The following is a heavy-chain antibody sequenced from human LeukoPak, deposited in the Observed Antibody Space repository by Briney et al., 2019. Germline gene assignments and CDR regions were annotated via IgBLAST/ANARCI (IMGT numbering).Heavy chain of an antibody. J-gene: IGHJ3*02. Sequence: GGSLRLSCAASGFTFYSYEMNWVRQAPGKGLEWVSYISSSGSTIYYADSVKGRFTISRDNAKNSLYLQMNSLRAEDTAVYYCASGRNYYDSSAAAFDIWGQRQWSPSLQ. CDR3: ASGRNYYDSSAAAFDI. CDR1: GFTFYSYE. CDR2: ISSSGSTI. V-gene: IGHV3-48*03. D-gene: IGHD3-22*01.